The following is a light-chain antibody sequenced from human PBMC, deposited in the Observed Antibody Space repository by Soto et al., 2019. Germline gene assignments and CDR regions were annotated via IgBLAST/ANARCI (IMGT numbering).Light chain of an antibody. Sequence: DIQMTQSPSSLSASVGDRVTITCRASQGISNYLAWYQQKPGKVPKLLIYAASTLQSGVPSRFSGSGSGTDFTLTISSLXXXXXXXXXXXXXXXXPWTXGQGTKVEIK. J-gene: IGKJ1*01. CDR2: AAS. CDR3: XXXXXXPWT. V-gene: IGKV1-27*01. CDR1: QGISNY.